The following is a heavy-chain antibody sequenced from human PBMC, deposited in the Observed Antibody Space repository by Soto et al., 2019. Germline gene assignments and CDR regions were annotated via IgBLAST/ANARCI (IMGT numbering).Heavy chain of an antibody. J-gene: IGHJ6*02. V-gene: IGHV3-33*01. CDR3: TRATFDV. CDR2: IWFDGVKE. Sequence: LRLSCAVSGFSFSTYAMHWVRQAPGKGLEWLAIIWFDGVKEYYAESVRGRFTISIDNSKNTVFLQMDTVGAEDSALYYCTRATFDVWGQGTTVTVSS. CDR1: GFSFSTYA.